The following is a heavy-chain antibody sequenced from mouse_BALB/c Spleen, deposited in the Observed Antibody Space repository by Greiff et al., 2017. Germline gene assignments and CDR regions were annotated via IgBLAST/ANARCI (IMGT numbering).Heavy chain of an antibody. D-gene: IGHD2-10*02. CDR3: ARSSYGNYWYFDV. J-gene: IGHJ1*01. CDR2: IDPYNGGT. CDR1: GYSFTGYN. V-gene: IGHV1S135*01. Sequence: VQLQQSGPELGKPGASVKISCKASGYSFTGYNMYWVKQSHRKSLEWIGYIDPYNGGTSYNQKSKGKATLTVDKSSSTAYMHLNSLTSEDSAIYYCARSSYGNYWYFDVWGAGTTVTVSS.